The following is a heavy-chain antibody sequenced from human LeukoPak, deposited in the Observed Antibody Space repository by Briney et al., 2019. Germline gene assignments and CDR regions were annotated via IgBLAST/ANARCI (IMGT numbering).Heavy chain of an antibody. D-gene: IGHD3-22*01. J-gene: IGHJ3*02. V-gene: IGHV3-23*01. CDR3: AKEPYDSSGYGPSGAFDI. Sequence: GGSLRLSCAASGFTFSSYGMSWVRQAPGKGLEWVSAISGSGGSTYYADSVKGRFTISRDNSKNTLYLQMNSLRAEDTAVYYCAKEPYDSSGYGPSGAFDIWGQGTMVTVSS. CDR1: GFTFSSYG. CDR2: ISGSGGST.